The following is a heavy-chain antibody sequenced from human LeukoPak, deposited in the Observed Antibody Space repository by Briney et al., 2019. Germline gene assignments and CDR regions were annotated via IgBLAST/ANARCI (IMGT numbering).Heavy chain of an antibody. V-gene: IGHV4-61*01. D-gene: IGHD6-19*01. Sequence: SETLSLTCTVSGGSVSSGSYYWSWIRQPPGTGLEWIGYIYYSGSTNFNPSLKSRVTISVDTSKNQFSLKLSSVTAADTAVYYCARDSVEWGSSGLDYWGQGTLVTVSS. CDR2: IYYSGST. CDR3: ARDSVEWGSSGLDY. CDR1: GGSVSSGSYY. J-gene: IGHJ4*02.